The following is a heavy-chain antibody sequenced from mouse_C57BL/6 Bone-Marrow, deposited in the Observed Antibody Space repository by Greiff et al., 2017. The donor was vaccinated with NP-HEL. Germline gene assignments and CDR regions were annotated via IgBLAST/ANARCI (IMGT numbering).Heavy chain of an antibody. V-gene: IGHV6-3*01. Sequence: DVQLQESGGGLVQPGGSMKLSCVASGFTFSNYWMNWVRQSPEKGLEWVAQIRLKSDNYATHYAESVKGRFTISRDDSKSSVYLQMNNLRAEDTGIYYCTGPFAYWGQGTLVTVSA. CDR3: TGPFAY. CDR2: IRLKSDNYAT. J-gene: IGHJ3*01. CDR1: GFTFSNYW.